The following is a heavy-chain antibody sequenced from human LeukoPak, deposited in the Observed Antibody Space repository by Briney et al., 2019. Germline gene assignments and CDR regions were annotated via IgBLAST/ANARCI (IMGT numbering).Heavy chain of an antibody. CDR1: GGSISSYY. CDR2: IYYSGST. D-gene: IGHD3/OR15-3a*01. Sequence: PSETLSLTCTVSGGSISSYYWSWIRQPPGKGLEWIGYIYYSGSTNYNPSLKSRVTISVDTSKNQFSLKLSSVTAADTAVYYCARDHSWTGDWYFDLWGRGTLVTVSS. J-gene: IGHJ2*01. CDR3: ARDHSWTGDWYFDL. V-gene: IGHV4-59*01.